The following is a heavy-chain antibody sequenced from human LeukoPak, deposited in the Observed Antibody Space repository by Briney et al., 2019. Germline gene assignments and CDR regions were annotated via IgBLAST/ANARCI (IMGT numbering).Heavy chain of an antibody. D-gene: IGHD1-14*01. Sequence: GGSLRLSCVASGFTFSSYGMHWVRQAPGKGLEWVADIWYDGKNEHFADSVKGRFTISRDNSKNTLYLQMNSLRAEDTAVYYCAKSRLGSGISDYWGQGTLVTVSS. J-gene: IGHJ4*02. CDR1: GFTFSSYG. CDR2: IWYDGKNE. V-gene: IGHV3-33*06. CDR3: AKSRLGSGISDY.